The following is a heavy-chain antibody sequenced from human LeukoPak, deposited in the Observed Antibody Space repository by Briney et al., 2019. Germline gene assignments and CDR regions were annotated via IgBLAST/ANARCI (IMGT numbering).Heavy chain of an antibody. Sequence: SETLSLTCTVSGGSISSYYWSWIRQHPGKGLEWIGYIYYSGSTYYNPSLKSRVTISLDTSKNQFSLKLSSVTAADTAVYYCARDAVDDEYSSSNWFDPWGQGTLVTVSS. D-gene: IGHD6-6*01. V-gene: IGHV4-59*06. CDR1: GGSISSYY. J-gene: IGHJ5*02. CDR2: IYYSGST. CDR3: ARDAVDDEYSSSNWFDP.